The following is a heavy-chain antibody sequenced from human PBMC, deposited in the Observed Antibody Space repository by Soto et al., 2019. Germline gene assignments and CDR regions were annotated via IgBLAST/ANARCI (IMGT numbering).Heavy chain of an antibody. V-gene: IGHV1-18*04. D-gene: IGHD2-15*01. Sequence: QVQLVQSGVEVKKPGASVKVSCKASGYTFISHGISWVRQAPGQGLEWMGWISGKNGNTHYAQKLQGRVTLTTDTSTSTAYMELRSLRSDDTALYYCARVSSSIVVVPDYGMDVWGQGTTFTVSS. CDR2: ISGKNGNT. CDR1: GYTFISHG. CDR3: ARVSSSIVVVPDYGMDV. J-gene: IGHJ6*02.